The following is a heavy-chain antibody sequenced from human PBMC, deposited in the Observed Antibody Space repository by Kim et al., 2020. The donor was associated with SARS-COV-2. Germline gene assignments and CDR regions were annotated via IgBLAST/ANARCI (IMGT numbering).Heavy chain of an antibody. J-gene: IGHJ4*02. CDR3: ARTSESGSSARYHY. CDR1: GYAFTNYY. CDR2: MNPNTGGA. Sequence: ASVKVSCKASGYAFTNYYLHWVRQAPGQGLEWMGLMNPNTGGAYSAHNFQARITMTSDTSITTAYMELSSLRSDDTAVYYCARTSESGSSARYHYWGQGNGLTLSS. D-gene: IGHD2-2*01. V-gene: IGHV1-2*07.